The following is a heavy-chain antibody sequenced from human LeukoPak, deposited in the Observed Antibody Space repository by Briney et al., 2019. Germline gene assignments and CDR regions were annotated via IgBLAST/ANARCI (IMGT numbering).Heavy chain of an antibody. CDR2: IYYSGST. CDR3: ARDRREYQLLYYYYYGMDV. Sequence: SETLSLTCTVSGGSISSGDYYWSWIRQPPGKGLEWIGYIYYSGSTYYNPSLKSRVTISVDTSKNQFSLKLSSVTAADTAAYYCARDRREYQLLYYYYYGMDVWGQGTTVTVSS. J-gene: IGHJ6*02. V-gene: IGHV4-30-4*01. D-gene: IGHD2-2*01. CDR1: GGSISSGDYY.